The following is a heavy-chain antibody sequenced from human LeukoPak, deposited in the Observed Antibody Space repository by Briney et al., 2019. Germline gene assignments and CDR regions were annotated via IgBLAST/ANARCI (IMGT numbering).Heavy chain of an antibody. V-gene: IGHV3-7*03. CDR2: IKQDGSEK. CDR3: ARDYGGYGNYYGMDV. CDR1: GFTFSSYW. J-gene: IGHJ6*02. Sequence: GGSLRLSCAASGFTFSSYWMSWVRQAPGKGLEWVANIKQDGSEKYYVDSVKGRFTISRDNAKNSLYLQMNSLRAEDTAVYYCARDYGGYGNYYGMDVWGQGTTVTVSS. D-gene: IGHD4-17*01.